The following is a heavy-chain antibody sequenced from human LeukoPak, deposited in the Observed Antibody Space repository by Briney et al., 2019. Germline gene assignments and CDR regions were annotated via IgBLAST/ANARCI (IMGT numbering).Heavy chain of an antibody. Sequence: SETLSLTCAVYGGSFSGYYWSWIRQPPGKGLEWIGEINHSGSTNYNPSLKSRVTISVDTSKNQFSLKLSSVTAADTAVYYCACPMVWGVIPEGVWGQGTTVTVSS. J-gene: IGHJ6*02. V-gene: IGHV4-34*01. CDR1: GGSFSGYY. CDR3: ACPMVWGVIPEGV. CDR2: INHSGST. D-gene: IGHD3-10*01.